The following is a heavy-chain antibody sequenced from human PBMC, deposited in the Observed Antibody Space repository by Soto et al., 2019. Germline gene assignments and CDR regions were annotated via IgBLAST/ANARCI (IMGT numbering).Heavy chain of an antibody. CDR2: IYYSVSP. CDR1: GGSISSSSYY. V-gene: IGHV4-39*01. D-gene: IGHD6-6*01. CDR3: ASISSSSGWFDP. Sequence: QLQLQESGPGLVKPSETLSLTCTVSGGSISSSSYYWGWIRQPPGKGLEWIGSIYYSVSPYYNPSLKSRVTISVDTSKNQFSLKLSSVTAADTAVYYCASISSSSGWFDPWGQGTLVTVSS. J-gene: IGHJ5*02.